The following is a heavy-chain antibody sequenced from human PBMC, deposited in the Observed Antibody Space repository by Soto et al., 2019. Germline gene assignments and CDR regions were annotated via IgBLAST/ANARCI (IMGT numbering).Heavy chain of an antibody. CDR3: ARSMGLRYFDWLPI. CDR1: GGSISSDDYY. D-gene: IGHD3-9*01. CDR2: IYYSGST. Sequence: PSETLSLTCTVSGGSISSDDYYWSWIRQPPGQGLEWIVYIYYSGSTYYNPSLKSPVTISVDTSKNQFSLKLSSVTAADTAEYYCARSMGLRYFDWLPIWGQGTLVTVSS. J-gene: IGHJ4*02. V-gene: IGHV4-30-4*01.